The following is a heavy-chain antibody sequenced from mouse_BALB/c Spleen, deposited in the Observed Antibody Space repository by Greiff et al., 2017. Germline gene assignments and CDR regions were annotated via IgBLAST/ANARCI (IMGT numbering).Heavy chain of an antibody. CDR3: TRHSAMYCFDY. J-gene: IGHJ2*01. Sequence: QVQLQQSGAELVRPGASVKLSCTASGFTFTSYCINWVKQRPGQGLEWIGNIYPSDSYTNYNQKFKDKATLTVDKSSSTAYMQLSSPTSEDSAVYYCTRHSAMYCFDYWGQGTTVTVSA. CDR2: IYPSDSYT. CDR1: GFTFTSYC. D-gene: IGHD6-1*01. V-gene: IGHV1-69*02.